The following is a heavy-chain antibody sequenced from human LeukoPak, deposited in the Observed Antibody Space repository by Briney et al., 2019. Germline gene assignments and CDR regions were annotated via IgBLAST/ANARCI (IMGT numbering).Heavy chain of an antibody. CDR2: IIDSGGTT. D-gene: IGHD2-8*01. CDR3: AKDTGTNEFN. J-gene: IGHJ4*02. CDR1: GFTFSSYA. Sequence: GGSLRLSCAASGFTFSSYAMNWVRQAPGKGLEWVSAIIDSGGTTYYTDSVKGRFTISSDNSKNTLYLQMNSLRAEDTAVYYCAKDTGTNEFNWGQGTLVTVSS. V-gene: IGHV3-23*01.